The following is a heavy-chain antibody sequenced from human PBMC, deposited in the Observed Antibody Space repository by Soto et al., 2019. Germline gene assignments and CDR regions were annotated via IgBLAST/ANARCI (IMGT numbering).Heavy chain of an antibody. CDR1: GYNFSNYG. V-gene: IGHV1-18*04. J-gene: IGHJ3*02. D-gene: IGHD1-20*01. Sequence: QIQLVQSRVEVKNPGASVKVSCKASGYNFSNYGISLVRQAPGQGLEWMGWISAARGNTDYSKKFQGRVTMTTDTSTSTVSMELSSLRSDATAVYYCARDPFITGRRDAFDIWGQGTMVTVTS. CDR3: ARDPFITGRRDAFDI. CDR2: ISAARGNT.